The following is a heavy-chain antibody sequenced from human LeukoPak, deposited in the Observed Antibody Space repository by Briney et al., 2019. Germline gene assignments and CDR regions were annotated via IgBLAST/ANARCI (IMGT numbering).Heavy chain of an antibody. CDR2: ISGDSAGK. CDR3: ARQMGSRSYNPSDF. CDR1: GFTSDYA. V-gene: IGHV3-23*01. D-gene: IGHD3-10*01. Sequence: GGSLRLSCTASGFTSDYAMSWVRQAPGKGLEWVSTISGDSAGKYFAASVKGRSTVSRDNSNHTVYLQMSSLRAEDTAVYYCARQMGSRSYNPSDFWGQGTLVTVSS. J-gene: IGHJ4*02.